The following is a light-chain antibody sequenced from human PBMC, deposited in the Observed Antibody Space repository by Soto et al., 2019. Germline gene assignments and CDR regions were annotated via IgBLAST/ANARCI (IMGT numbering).Light chain of an antibody. V-gene: IGKV3-20*01. CDR2: GAS. Sequence: EIVLTQSPVTLSLSPGERATLSGRASQSVSSNYLAWYQQKPGQAPRLLIYGASSRATGIPDRFSGSGSGTDFTLTISRLEPEDFAVYYCQQYGSSITFGQGTRLEIK. CDR1: QSVSSNY. J-gene: IGKJ5*01. CDR3: QQYGSSIT.